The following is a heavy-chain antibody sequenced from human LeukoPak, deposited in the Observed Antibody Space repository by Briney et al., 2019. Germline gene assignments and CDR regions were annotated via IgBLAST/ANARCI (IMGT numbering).Heavy chain of an antibody. CDR1: RGSISCYY. J-gene: IGHJ6*03. V-gene: IGHV4-59*01. CDR2: IYYSGST. Sequence: PSETLSLTCTVSRGSISCYYWSWVPQPPGKGLEWIGYIYYSGSTNYNPSLKSRVTISVDTSKNQFSLKLSSVTAADTAVYYCARQLSGYDYYYYYYIDVWGKGTTVTVSS. D-gene: IGHD5-12*01. CDR3: ARQLSGYDYYYYYYIDV.